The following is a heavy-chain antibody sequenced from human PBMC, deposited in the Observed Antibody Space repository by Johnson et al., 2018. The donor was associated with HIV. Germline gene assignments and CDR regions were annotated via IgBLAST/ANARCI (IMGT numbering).Heavy chain of an antibody. V-gene: IGHV3-9*01. Sequence: VQLVESGGGVVRPGGSLRLSCAASGFTFDDYAMHWVRQAPGKGLVWVSRINSDGSSTTYADSVKGRFTISRDNAKNSLYVQMNSLRAEDTAVYYCAKDTYSHRLTVTESGFDIWGQGTMVTVSS. CDR3: AKDTYSHRLTVTESGFDI. D-gene: IGHD4-11*01. CDR1: GFTFDDYA. CDR2: INSDGSST. J-gene: IGHJ3*02.